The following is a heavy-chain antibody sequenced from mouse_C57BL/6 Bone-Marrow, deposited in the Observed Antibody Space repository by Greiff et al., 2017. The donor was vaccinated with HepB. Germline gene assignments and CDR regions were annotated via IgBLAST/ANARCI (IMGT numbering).Heavy chain of an antibody. CDR2: ITHSGET. CDR1: GFPITSGYY. J-gene: IGHJ4*01. V-gene: IGHV12-3*01. Sequence: VKVVESGPGLVKPSQSLFLTCSITGFPITSGYYWIWIRQSPGKPLEWMGYITHSGETFYNPSLQSPISITRENAKNQFFLQLNTVTTEDTAMYYCAGGFYRYYAIDYWGQGTSVTVSS. D-gene: IGHD2-1*01. CDR3: AGGFYRYYAIDY.